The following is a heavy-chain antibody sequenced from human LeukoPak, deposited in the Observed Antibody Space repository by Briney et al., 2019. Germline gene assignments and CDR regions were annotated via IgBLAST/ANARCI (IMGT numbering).Heavy chain of an antibody. CDR3: ARGGGYYYYGMDV. CDR1: GGTISSGSYY. D-gene: IGHD3-16*01. J-gene: IGHJ6*02. Sequence: SETLSLTCTVSGGTISSGSYYWSWIRRPAGQGLEWIGRIYTSGSNNYNPSLKRRVTISVDTSKNQFSLKLSSVTAADTAVYYCARGGGYYYYGMDVWGQGTTVTVSS. V-gene: IGHV4-61*02. CDR2: IYTSGSN.